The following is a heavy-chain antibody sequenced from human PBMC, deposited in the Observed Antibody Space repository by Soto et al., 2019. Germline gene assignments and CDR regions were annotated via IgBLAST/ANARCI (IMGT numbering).Heavy chain of an antibody. J-gene: IGHJ4*02. CDR2: IYNDGSNE. CDR1: GFVFSDYG. D-gene: IGHD2-21*02. V-gene: IGHV3-33*01. Sequence: QVQLLESGGGVVQPGRSLRLSCTASGFVFSDYGMHWFRQAPGKGLEWVAVIYNDGSNEYYGDSVKGRFTISRDNSHNTLYLQMNILRAEDTGVYYCARDRWRRLGGDFWGQGTLVTVSS. CDR3: ARDRWRRLGGDF.